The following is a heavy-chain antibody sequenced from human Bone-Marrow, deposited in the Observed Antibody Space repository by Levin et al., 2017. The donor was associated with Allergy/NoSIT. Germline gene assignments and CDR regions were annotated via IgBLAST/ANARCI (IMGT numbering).Heavy chain of an antibody. J-gene: IGHJ6*02. D-gene: IGHD6-13*01. CDR1: GVSFNNYA. V-gene: IGHV1-69*06. Sequence: GGSLRLSCKASGVSFNNYAVSWVRQAPGQGPEWMGGIIPLFGTPHYAQKFQGRVTFTADKSTSTAYMEMRSLGSEDSAVYYCARAVGYSSSFYDGYYNGMDVWGQGTTVTVSS. CDR3: ARAVGYSSSFYDGYYNGMDV. CDR2: IIPLFGTP.